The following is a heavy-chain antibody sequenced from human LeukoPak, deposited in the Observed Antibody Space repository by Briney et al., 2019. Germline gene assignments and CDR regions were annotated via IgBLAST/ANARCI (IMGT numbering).Heavy chain of an antibody. J-gene: IGHJ3*02. D-gene: IGHD3-22*01. V-gene: IGHV3-7*01. CDR3: AKAGPGTMTFDAFDI. CDR1: GFTFSNYW. Sequence: GGSLRLSCAASGFTFSNYWMSWVRQAPGKGLEWLANINQDGSEMYYVDSVKGRFTISRDNGKNSLYLQINSLRADDTAVYYCAKAGPGTMTFDAFDIWGQGTVVTVSS. CDR2: INQDGSEM.